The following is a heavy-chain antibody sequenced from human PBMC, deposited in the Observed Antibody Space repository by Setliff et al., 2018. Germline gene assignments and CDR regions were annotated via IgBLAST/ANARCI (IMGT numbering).Heavy chain of an antibody. CDR2: VYYSGST. D-gene: IGHD2-2*01. J-gene: IGHJ2*01. CDR1: NFSVTTVYY. Sequence: SETLSLTCSVSNFSVTTVYYWGWVRQPPGKGLEWIANVYYSGSTFYSPSLQSRVTMSVDTAKNQFPLNLHSVTAADTAVYYCVRTSTRRYFDLWGRGTLVTVSS. CDR3: VRTSTRRYFDL. V-gene: IGHV4-38-2*01.